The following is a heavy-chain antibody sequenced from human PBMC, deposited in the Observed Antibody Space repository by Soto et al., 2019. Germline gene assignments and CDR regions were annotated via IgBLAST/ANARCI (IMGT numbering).Heavy chain of an antibody. Sequence: QVQLVQSGAEVKKPGASVKVSCKASGYTFTSYGISWVRQAPGQGLEWMGWISAYNGNTNYAQKLQGRVTMTTDTSTSTAYMELRSLRSDDTAVYYCARDRAVRSAGGDYGMDVWGQGTTVTVSS. V-gene: IGHV1-18*01. CDR3: ARDRAVRSAGGDYGMDV. CDR1: GYTFTSYG. J-gene: IGHJ6*02. CDR2: ISAYNGNT. D-gene: IGHD3-3*01.